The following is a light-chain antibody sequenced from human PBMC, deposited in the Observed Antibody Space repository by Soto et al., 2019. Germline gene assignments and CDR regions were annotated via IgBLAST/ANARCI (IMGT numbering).Light chain of an antibody. CDR1: QSVGRN. J-gene: IGKJ4*01. CDR3: QQYNHWPPLT. CDR2: GAS. V-gene: IGKV3-15*01. Sequence: EIVMTQSPATLSVSPGERATLSYRASQSVGRNLAWYQQKPGQAPRLLIYGASTRAAGSPARFSGSRSGTEFTLTISALQSEDFELDYCQQYNHWPPLTFGGGTKVEIK.